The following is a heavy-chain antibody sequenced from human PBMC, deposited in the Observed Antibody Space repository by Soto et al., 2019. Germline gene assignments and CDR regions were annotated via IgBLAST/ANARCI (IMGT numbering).Heavy chain of an antibody. Sequence: GGSLRLSCAASGFTFSSYWMSWVRQAPGKGLEWVANIKQDGSEKYYVDSVKGRFTISRDNAKNSLYLQMNSLRAEDTAVYYCAKDISGYSPAYFDYWGQGTLVTVSS. CDR2: IKQDGSEK. D-gene: IGHD3-22*01. CDR3: AKDISGYSPAYFDY. CDR1: GFTFSSYW. J-gene: IGHJ4*02. V-gene: IGHV3-7*05.